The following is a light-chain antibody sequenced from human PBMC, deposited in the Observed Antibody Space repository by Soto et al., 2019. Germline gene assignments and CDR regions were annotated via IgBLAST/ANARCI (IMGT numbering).Light chain of an antibody. CDR3: QTYTSALYP. CDR2: AAS. CDR1: QDISNY. J-gene: IGKJ4*01. V-gene: IGKV1-27*01. Sequence: DIQMTQSPSSLSASVGDRVTITCRTSQDISNYLAWYQQKPGKVPKLLIYAASTLQSGVPSRFSGGGSGTDFSLTISSLQPDDVATSCCQTYTSALYPFGGATKV.